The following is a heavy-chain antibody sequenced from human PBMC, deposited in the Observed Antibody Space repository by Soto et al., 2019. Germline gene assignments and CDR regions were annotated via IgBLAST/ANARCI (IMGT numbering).Heavy chain of an antibody. V-gene: IGHV3-23*01. CDR2: ISGSGGST. CDR1: GFTFSSYA. D-gene: IGHD6-6*01. CDR3: AKERSSSSLYYFDY. Sequence: PGGSLGLSCAASGFTFSSYAMSWVRQAPGKGLEWVSAISGSGGSTYYADSVKGRFTISRDNSKNTLYQQMNSLRAEDTAVYYCAKERSSSSLYYFDYWGQGTLVTVSS. J-gene: IGHJ4*02.